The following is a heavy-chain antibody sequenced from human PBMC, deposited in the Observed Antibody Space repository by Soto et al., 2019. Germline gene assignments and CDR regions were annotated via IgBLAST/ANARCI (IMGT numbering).Heavy chain of an antibody. J-gene: IGHJ4*02. CDR3: AKAGFSSSWSPTYFDY. Sequence: ASVKVSCKASGYTFTSYAMHWVLQAPGQRHERMGWINAGNANTKYLQKYQGRDTITTDTSTSTAYMELRSLRSDDTAFYYCAKAGFSSSWSPTYFDYWGQGTLVTVSS. CDR1: GYTFTSYA. D-gene: IGHD6-13*01. CDR2: INAGNANT. V-gene: IGHV1-3*01.